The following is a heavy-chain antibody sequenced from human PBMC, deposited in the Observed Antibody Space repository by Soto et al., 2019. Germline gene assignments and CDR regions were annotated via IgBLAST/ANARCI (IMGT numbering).Heavy chain of an antibody. CDR2: LPGSGAST. CDR1: GVTISSYA. Sequence: RLPRGAAGVTISSYAMRRVNKTPGKGLEWVSALPGSGASTYYAGSVKGRFTIARDNSKDTLYRQKNSLRVEDTAVYYCANIGSSSSVSLPQVLLDYWGQGALVTVYS. J-gene: IGHJ4*02. D-gene: IGHD6-6*01. V-gene: IGHV3-23*01. CDR3: ANIGSSSSVSLPQVLLDY.